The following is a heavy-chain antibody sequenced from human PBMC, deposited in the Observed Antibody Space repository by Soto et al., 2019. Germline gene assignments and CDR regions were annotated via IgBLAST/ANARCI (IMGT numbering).Heavy chain of an antibody. Sequence: QITLNESGPTQVKPRQTLTLTCTFSGFSLTTSGAGVGWIRQSPGKAPEWLALIYWDDDKRYSPSLKSRLTITKDTSKNQVVLTMDDLDPADTATYYCAHRVLRTVFGLVTTTAIYFDFWGQGTPVAVSS. D-gene: IGHD3-3*01. CDR1: GFSLTTSGAG. J-gene: IGHJ4*02. CDR3: AHRVLRTVFGLVTTTAIYFDF. CDR2: IYWDDDK. V-gene: IGHV2-5*02.